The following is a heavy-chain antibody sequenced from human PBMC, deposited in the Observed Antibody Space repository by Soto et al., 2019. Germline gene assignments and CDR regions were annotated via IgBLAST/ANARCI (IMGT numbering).Heavy chain of an antibody. CDR2: IYWNDDK. D-gene: IGHD1-26*01. Sequence: SGPTLVNPTQTLTLTCTFSGFSLSTSGVGVGWIRQPPGKALEWLALIYWNDDKRYSPSLKSRLTITKDTSKNQVVLTMTNMDPVDTATYYCAHDIVGATGPSFDYWGQGTLVTVSS. CDR1: GFSLSTSGVG. J-gene: IGHJ4*02. CDR3: AHDIVGATGPSFDY. V-gene: IGHV2-5*01.